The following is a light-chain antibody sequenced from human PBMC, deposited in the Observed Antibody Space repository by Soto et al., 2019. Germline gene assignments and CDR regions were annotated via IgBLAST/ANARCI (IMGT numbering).Light chain of an antibody. Sequence: DIQMTQSPSTLSASVGDRVTITCRASQSISSWLAWYQQKPGKAPKLLIYDASSLESGVPSRFSGSGSGTEFTLTISSLQPDDFATYSCQQYNSYHLAFGQGAKVEIE. CDR3: QQYNSYHLA. CDR2: DAS. V-gene: IGKV1-5*01. CDR1: QSISSW. J-gene: IGKJ1*01.